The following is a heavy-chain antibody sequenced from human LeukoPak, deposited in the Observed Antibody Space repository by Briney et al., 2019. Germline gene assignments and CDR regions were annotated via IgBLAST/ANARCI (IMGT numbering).Heavy chain of an antibody. CDR1: GYSFTSYW. Sequence: GESLKISCKGSGYSFTSYWIGWVRQMPGKGLEWMGIIYPGDSDTRYSPSFQGQVTISADKSTSTAYLQWSSLKASDTAMYYCARPARASSGYWTYWGQGTLVTVSS. J-gene: IGHJ4*02. D-gene: IGHD3-22*01. V-gene: IGHV5-51*01. CDR3: ARPARASSGYWTY. CDR2: IYPGDSDT.